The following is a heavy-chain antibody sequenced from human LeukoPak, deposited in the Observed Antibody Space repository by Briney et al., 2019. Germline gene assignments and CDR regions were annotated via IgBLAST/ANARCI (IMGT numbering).Heavy chain of an antibody. V-gene: IGHV4-4*02. D-gene: IGHD5-18*01. CDR3: ARGFGARYSYGLPPFFDY. CDR1: GGSISSSNW. CDR2: IYHSGST. J-gene: IGHJ4*02. Sequence: PSGTLSLTCAVSGGSISSSNWWSWVRQPPGKGLEWIGEIYHSGSTNYNPSLKSRVTISVDKSKNQFSLKLSSVTAADTAVYYCARGFGARYSYGLPPFFDYWGQGTLVTVSS.